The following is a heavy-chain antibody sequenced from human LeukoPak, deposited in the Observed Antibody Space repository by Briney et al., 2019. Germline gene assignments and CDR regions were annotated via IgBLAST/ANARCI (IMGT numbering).Heavy chain of an antibody. CDR2: ISLRGLT. CDR1: GGSISITNG. Sequence: PSETLSLTCVVSGGSISITNGGSGVRQPPGQGLEWIGEISLRGLTNYNPSLKSRVTMSLDKSKNLLSLNLTSVTAADTAVYYCSRESGAFCPFGYWGQGTLVTVSS. CDR3: SRESGAFCPFGY. D-gene: IGHD1-26*01. V-gene: IGHV4-4*02. J-gene: IGHJ4*02.